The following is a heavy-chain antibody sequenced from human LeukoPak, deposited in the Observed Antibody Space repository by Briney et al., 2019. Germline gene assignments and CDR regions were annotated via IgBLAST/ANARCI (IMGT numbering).Heavy chain of an antibody. CDR2: ITLECGRT. J-gene: IGHJ3*02. D-gene: IGHD6-25*01. CDR3: GKGARRGSGCDGFAI. V-gene: IGHV3-43*01. CDR1: GFSFDHYS. Sequence: AVSLTLSCSASGFSFDHYSMHWVRQAPGTGLEWVSLITLECGRTYYSHSVNDRLTISTVNSKNSLYLQMNRLRTEAAALYYCGKGARRGSGCDGFAILGQGTMVTVSS.